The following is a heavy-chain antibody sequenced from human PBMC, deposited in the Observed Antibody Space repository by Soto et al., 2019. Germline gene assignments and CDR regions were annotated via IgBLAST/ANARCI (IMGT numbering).Heavy chain of an antibody. V-gene: IGHV4-31*03. CDR2: IYYSGST. CDR3: ARDSAPYYYGFYYYGMDV. D-gene: IGHD3-10*01. CDR1: GGSISSGGYY. Sequence: SETLSLTCTVSGGSISSGGYYWSWIRQHPGKGLEWIGYIYYSGSTYYNPSLKSRVTISVDTSKNQFSLKLSSVTAADTAVYYCARDSAPYYYGFYYYGMDVWGPGTTVTVSS. J-gene: IGHJ6*02.